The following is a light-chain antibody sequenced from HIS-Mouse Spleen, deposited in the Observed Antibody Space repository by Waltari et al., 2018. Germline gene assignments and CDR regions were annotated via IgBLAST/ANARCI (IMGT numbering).Light chain of an antibody. CDR3: LQPNSYPVTWT. CDR1: QGIRKD. V-gene: IGKV1-17*01. J-gene: IGKJ1*01. CDR2: AAS. Sequence: DIQMTQSPSSLSASVGDRVTITCRASQGIRKDVGWYQQKPGKAPKSLIYAASRGQSGVPSRFSGSGSGTEFTLTISSLQPEDFATYYCLQPNSYPVTWTFGQGTKVEIK.